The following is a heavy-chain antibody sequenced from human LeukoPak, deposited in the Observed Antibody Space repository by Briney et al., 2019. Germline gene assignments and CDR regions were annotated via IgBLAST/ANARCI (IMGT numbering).Heavy chain of an antibody. CDR2: IYYSGST. CDR3: ATPEGPHDAFDI. Sequence: SETLSLTCTVSGGSISSYYWSWIRQPPGKGLEWIGYIYYSGSTNYNPSLKSRVTISVDTSKNQFSLKLSSVTAADTAVYYCATPEGPHDAFDIWGQGTMATVSS. CDR1: GGSISSYY. V-gene: IGHV4-59*08. J-gene: IGHJ3*02.